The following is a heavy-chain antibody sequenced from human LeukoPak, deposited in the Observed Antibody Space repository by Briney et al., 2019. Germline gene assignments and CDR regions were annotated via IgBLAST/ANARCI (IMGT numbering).Heavy chain of an antibody. D-gene: IGHD5-12*01. CDR1: GNSISSYS. J-gene: IGHJ5*02. CDR2: VYYSGST. V-gene: IGHV4-59*01. CDR3: ARGGGYAGSWFDP. Sequence: PSETLSLTCTVSGNSISSYSWSWVRQPPGKRLEWIGYVYYSGSTNYNPSLESRVTISIDTSKNQFSLKLNSVTAADTAVYYCARGGGYAGSWFDPWGQGTLVTVSS.